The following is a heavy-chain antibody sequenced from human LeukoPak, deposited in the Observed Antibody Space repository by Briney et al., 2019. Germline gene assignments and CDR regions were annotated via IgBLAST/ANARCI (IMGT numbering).Heavy chain of an antibody. J-gene: IGHJ5*02. CDR3: ARSGGQWLVRGSGNWFDP. CDR1: GGSFSGYY. V-gene: IGHV4-34*01. Sequence: SETLSLTCAVYGGSFSGYYWSWIRQPPGKGLEWIGEINHSGSTNYNPSLKSRVTISVDTSKNQFSLKLSSVTAADTAVYYCARSGGQWLVRGSGNWFDPWGQGTLVTVSS. CDR2: INHSGST. D-gene: IGHD6-19*01.